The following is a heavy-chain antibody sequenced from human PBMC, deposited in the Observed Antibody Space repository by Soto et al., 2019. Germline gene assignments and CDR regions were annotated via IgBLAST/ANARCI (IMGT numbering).Heavy chain of an antibody. CDR3: AREAGTWHPPLNWFDP. CDR1: GFTFSSYS. J-gene: IGHJ5*02. CDR2: ISSSSSTI. Sequence: EVQLVESGGGLVQPGGSLRLSCAASGFTFSSYSRNWVRQAPGKGLEGVSYISSSSSTIYYADAVKGRFTISRDNAKISLYLQMNSLRDEATAVYYCAREAGTWHPPLNWFDPWCQGTLVTVSS. D-gene: IGHD6-19*01. V-gene: IGHV3-48*02.